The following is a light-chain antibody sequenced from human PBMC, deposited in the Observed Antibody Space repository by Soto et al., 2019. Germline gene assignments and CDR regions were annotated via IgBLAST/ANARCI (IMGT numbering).Light chain of an antibody. CDR2: DVT. CDR1: SSDVDDFNS. V-gene: IGLV2-14*01. J-gene: IGLJ1*01. CDR3: SSRTSINSICG. Sequence: QSALTQPASVSGSPGQSITISCTGTSSDVDDFNSVSWYQQHPGKAPKLLIYDVTNRPSGVSNRFSGSKSGNTASLTISGLQPEDEANFYCSSRTSINSICGFGTGTTVTVL.